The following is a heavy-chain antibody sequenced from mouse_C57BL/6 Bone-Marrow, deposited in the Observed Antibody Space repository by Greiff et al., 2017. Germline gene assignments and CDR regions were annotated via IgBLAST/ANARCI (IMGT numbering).Heavy chain of an antibody. J-gene: IGHJ1*03. CDR1: GYTFTSYG. CDR2: IYPRSGNT. Sequence: QVQLQQSGAELARPGASVKLSCKASGYTFTSYGISWVKQRTGQGLEWIGEIYPRSGNTYYNEKFKGKATLTADKSSSTAYMELRSLTSEDSAVYFCAREGDCHRYFEVWGTGTTVTVSA. CDR3: AREGDCHRYFEV. V-gene: IGHV1-81*01. D-gene: IGHD6-1*01.